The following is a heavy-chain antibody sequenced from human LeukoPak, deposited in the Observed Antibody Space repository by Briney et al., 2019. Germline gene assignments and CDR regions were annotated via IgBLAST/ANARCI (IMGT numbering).Heavy chain of an antibody. J-gene: IGHJ5*02. V-gene: IGHV4-38-2*02. CDR3: ASQTLIVRERFDP. Sequence: SETLSLTCTVSGYSISSGYYWGWIRQPPGKGLEWIGSIYHSGSTYYNPSLKSRVTISVDTSKNQFSLKLSSVTAADTAVYYCASQTLIVRERFDPWGQGTLVTVSS. CDR1: GYSISSGYY. CDR2: IYHSGST. D-gene: IGHD3-22*01.